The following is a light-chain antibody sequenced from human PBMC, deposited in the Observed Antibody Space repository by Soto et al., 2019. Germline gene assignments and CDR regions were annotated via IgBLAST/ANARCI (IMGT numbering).Light chain of an antibody. CDR3: SSYAGSNNSV. CDR1: SSDVGGYNY. Sequence: QSVLTQPPSASGSPGQSVTISCTGTSSDVGGYNYVSWYQQHPGKAPKLMIYEVSKRPSGVPDRFSGSKSGNTAALTVSGLQAEEEADYYCSSYAGSNNSVFGTGTKVPVL. V-gene: IGLV2-8*01. J-gene: IGLJ1*01. CDR2: EVS.